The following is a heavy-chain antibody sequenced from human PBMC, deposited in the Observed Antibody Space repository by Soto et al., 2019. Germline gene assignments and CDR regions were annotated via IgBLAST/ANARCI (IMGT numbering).Heavy chain of an antibody. CDR1: GGSFSGYY. J-gene: IGHJ5*02. D-gene: IGHD1-26*01. CDR3: ARGGEWELGNWFDP. CDR2: INHSGST. Sequence: SETLSLTCAVYGGSFSGYYWSWIRQPPGKGLEWIGEINHSGSTNYNPSLKSRVTISVDTSKNQFSLKLSSVTAADTAVYYCARGGEWELGNWFDPWGQGTLVTVSS. V-gene: IGHV4-34*01.